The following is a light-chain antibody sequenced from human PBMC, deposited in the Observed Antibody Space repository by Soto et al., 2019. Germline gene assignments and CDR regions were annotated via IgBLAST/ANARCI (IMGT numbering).Light chain of an antibody. Sequence: EIVLTQSPGTLSLSPGERAPLSCRASQSVSSSYLAWYQQKPGQAPRLLIYGASSRATGIPDRFSGSGSGTDFTLTISRLEPEDFAVYYCQQYSSSPWTFGQGTKVEIK. V-gene: IGKV3-20*01. J-gene: IGKJ1*01. CDR1: QSVSSSY. CDR3: QQYSSSPWT. CDR2: GAS.